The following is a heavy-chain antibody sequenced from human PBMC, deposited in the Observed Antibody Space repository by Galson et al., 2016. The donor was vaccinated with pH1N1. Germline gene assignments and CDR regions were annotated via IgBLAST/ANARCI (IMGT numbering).Heavy chain of an antibody. CDR3: ARQYDFGDYQGGAFDI. Sequence: QSGAEVKKPGESLKISCKASGYRFTSYWIAWVRQVPGKGLEWVGVVNPGGSTIRYGPPFQGQVTISSDKSINTAYLQWISLKASDTATYYCARQYDFGDYQGGAFDIWGQGTVVIVSS. D-gene: IGHD4-17*01. CDR2: VNPGGSTI. CDR1: GYRFTSYW. V-gene: IGHV5-51*03. J-gene: IGHJ3*02.